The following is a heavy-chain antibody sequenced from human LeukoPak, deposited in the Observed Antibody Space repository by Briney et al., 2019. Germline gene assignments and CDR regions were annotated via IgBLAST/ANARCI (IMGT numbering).Heavy chain of an antibody. J-gene: IGHJ4*02. D-gene: IGHD6-13*01. V-gene: IGHV4-59*01. CDR1: GGSISSYY. CDR3: ARGEDEKYSSSWYRY. Sequence: KPSETLSLTCTVYGGSISSYYWSWIRQPPGKGLEWIGYIYYSGSTNYNPSLKSRVTISVDTSKNQFSLKLSSVTAADTAVYYCARGEDEKYSSSWYRYWGQGTLVTVSS. CDR2: IYYSGST.